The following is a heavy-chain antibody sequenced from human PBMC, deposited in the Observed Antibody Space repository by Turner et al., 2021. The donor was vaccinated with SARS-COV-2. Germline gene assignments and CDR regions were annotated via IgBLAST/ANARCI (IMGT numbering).Heavy chain of an antibody. D-gene: IGHD3-9*01. J-gene: IGHJ4*02. V-gene: IGHV4-4*07. Sequence: QVQLQESGPGLVKPSQTLSLTFTVSGYSISGYYWSWIRQPAGKGLEWIGRMYISGSTNYNPSLKSRVTMSLDSSKNQFYLKLNSVTAADTAMYYCARSGTGRYFDWLLLIDYWGQGTLVTVSS. CDR2: MYISGST. CDR1: GYSISGYY. CDR3: ARSGTGRYFDWLLLIDY.